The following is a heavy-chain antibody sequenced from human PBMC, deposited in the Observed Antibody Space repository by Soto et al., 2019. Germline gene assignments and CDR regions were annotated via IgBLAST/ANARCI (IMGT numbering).Heavy chain of an antibody. CDR1: GFTFISSF. J-gene: IGHJ4*02. CDR3: AKDGTVVPAAMPDY. CDR2: INQDGGGT. D-gene: IGHD2-2*01. V-gene: IGHV3-7*03. Sequence: GGSLRLSCVASGFTFISSFMGWVRQAPGKGLEWVANINQDGGGTYYVDSVEGRFTISRDNAKDSLYLQMNSLRGEDTAVYYCAKDGTVVPAAMPDYWGQGALVTVSS.